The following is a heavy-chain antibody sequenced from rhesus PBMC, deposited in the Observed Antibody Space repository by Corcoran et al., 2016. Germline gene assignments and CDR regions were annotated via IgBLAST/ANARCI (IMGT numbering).Heavy chain of an antibody. CDR1: GGSISSNY. CDR2: ISGSGGST. J-gene: IGHJ4*01. D-gene: IGHD2-33*01. V-gene: IGHV4-173*01. Sequence: QLQLQESGPGLVKPSETLSLTCAVSGGSISSNYWSWIRQPPGKGLEWIGRISGSGGSTDYNPSLKSRVTISTDTSKNQFSLKPSSVTAADTAVYYCARGACSDSGCFSAFDYWGQGVLVTVSS. CDR3: ARGACSDSGCFSAFDY.